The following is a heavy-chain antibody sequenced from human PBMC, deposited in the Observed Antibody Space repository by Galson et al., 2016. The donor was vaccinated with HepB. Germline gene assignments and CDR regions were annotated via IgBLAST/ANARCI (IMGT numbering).Heavy chain of an antibody. D-gene: IGHD7-27*01. CDR3: ASALGIRDYYGMDV. V-gene: IGHV3-48*02. CDR1: GFTFSSNS. Sequence: SLRLSCAASGFTFSSNSMNCVRQAPGKGLEWVSYISRNSLTIHYADSVKGRFTISRDNAKNSLYLQMNSLRYEDTAVYYCASALGIRDYYGMDVWGQGTLVTVSS. J-gene: IGHJ6*02. CDR2: ISRNSLTI.